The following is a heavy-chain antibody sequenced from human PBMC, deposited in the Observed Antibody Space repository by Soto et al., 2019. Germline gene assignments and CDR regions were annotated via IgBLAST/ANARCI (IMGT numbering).Heavy chain of an antibody. V-gene: IGHV3-74*01. CDR3: TTNPYDFWSGYFLN. CDR2: ISGDGSST. J-gene: IGHJ4*02. Sequence: VQLVDSGGGLVQPGGSLRLSCAASEFTFRSYWMHWVRQSPGKGLVWVSRISGDGSSTTYADSVRGRFTISRDNAKNTVYLQMDSLKTEDTAVYYCTTNPYDFWSGYFLNWGQGTLVTVSS. D-gene: IGHD3-3*01. CDR1: EFTFRSYW.